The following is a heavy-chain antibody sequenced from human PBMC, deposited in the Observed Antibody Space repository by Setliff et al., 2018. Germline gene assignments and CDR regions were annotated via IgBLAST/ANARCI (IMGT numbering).Heavy chain of an antibody. V-gene: IGHV1-46*03. J-gene: IGHJ3*02. CDR3: ARVYLAGSGWDKANALDI. D-gene: IGHD6-19*01. CDR2: INPSGGGT. Sequence: ASVKVSCKASGYTFIYYYIHWVRQAPGQGLEWMGSINPSGGGTIYARKFQGRVTMARETSTSTVYMELSGLRSEDTAVYYCARVYLAGSGWDKANALDIWGQGTMVTVSS. CDR1: GYTFIYYY.